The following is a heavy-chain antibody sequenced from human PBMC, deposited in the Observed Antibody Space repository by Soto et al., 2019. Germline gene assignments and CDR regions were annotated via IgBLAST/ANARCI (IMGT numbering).Heavy chain of an antibody. Sequence: SETLSITCTVSGGSISNYYWTWIRQPAGKGLEWIGRIYSSGATNYNPSLKSRLTMSVHTSKNQFSLKLGSVTAADTALYYCARQTAYSSSWYEYWGNGTLVTVSS. CDR1: GGSISNYY. D-gene: IGHD6-13*01. CDR3: ARQTAYSSSWYEY. J-gene: IGHJ5*01. CDR2: IYSSGAT. V-gene: IGHV4-4*07.